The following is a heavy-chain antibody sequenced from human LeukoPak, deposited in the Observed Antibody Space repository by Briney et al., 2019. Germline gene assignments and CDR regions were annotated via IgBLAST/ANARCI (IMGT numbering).Heavy chain of an antibody. D-gene: IGHD3-10*01. J-gene: IGHJ4*02. CDR1: GGSISTSSYY. Sequence: PSETLSLTCTVSGGSISTSSYYWGWIRQPPGKGLEWIGSIYYSGSTYYNPSLNSRVTISVDTSNNQFSLKLGSVTAADAAVYYCVREARSGIDSWGQGPLVT. CDR3: VREARSGIDS. V-gene: IGHV4-39*07. CDR2: IYYSGST.